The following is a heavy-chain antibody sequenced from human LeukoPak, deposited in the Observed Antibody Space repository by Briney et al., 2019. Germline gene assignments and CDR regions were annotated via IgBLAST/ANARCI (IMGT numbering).Heavy chain of an antibody. CDR1: GFNLGNYA. CDR2: ISGNGLNT. J-gene: IGHJ4*02. Sequence: GGSLRLSCAASGFNLGNYAMSWSRQAPGKGLEWVSAISGNGLNTYYADSVKGRFTISGESSGNTLSLQMHNLRAEDTAVYYCAKGVRLWFAFYFDYWGQGTLVTVSS. D-gene: IGHD3-10*01. CDR3: AKGVRLWFAFYFDY. V-gene: IGHV3-23*01.